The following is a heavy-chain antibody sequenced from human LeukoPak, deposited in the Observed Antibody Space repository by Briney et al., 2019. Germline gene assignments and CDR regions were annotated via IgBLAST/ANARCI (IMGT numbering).Heavy chain of an antibody. CDR3: ARQAYSSNLGWFDP. D-gene: IGHD6-13*01. J-gene: IGHJ5*02. Sequence: PSETLSLTCSVSGGSISSSTYYWGCIRQPPVKGLEWIGNIYNSGSTYYNPSLKSRVTISVDTSKNQFSLKLSSVTAADTAVYYCARQAYSSNLGWFDPWGQGTLVTVSS. V-gene: IGHV4-39*01. CDR1: GGSISSSTYY. CDR2: IYNSGST.